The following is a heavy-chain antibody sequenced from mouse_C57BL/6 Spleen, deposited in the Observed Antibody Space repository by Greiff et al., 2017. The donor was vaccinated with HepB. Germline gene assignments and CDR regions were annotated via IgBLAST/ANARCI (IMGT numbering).Heavy chain of an antibody. J-gene: IGHJ4*01. V-gene: IGHV14-2*01. CDR2: IDPEDGET. D-gene: IGHD2-3*01. Sequence: VHVKQSGAELVKPGASVKLSCTASGFNIKDYYMHWVKQRTEQGLEWIGRIDPEDGETKYAPKFQGKATITADTSSNTAYLQLSSLTSEDTAVYDCASPSVGPYDGYYGDAMDYWGQGTSVTVSS. CDR3: ASPSVGPYDGYYGDAMDY. CDR1: GFNIKDYY.